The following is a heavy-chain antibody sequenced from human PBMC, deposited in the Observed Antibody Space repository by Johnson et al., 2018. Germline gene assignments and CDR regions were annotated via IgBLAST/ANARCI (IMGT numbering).Heavy chain of an antibody. CDR2: IDDSGST. D-gene: IGHD3-22*01. V-gene: IGHV4-31*03. Sequence: QVQLQESGPGLVKPSQTLSLICTVSGISIRSGGYYWSWIRQHPGKGLEWIGYIDDSGSTYYNPSLMSRVTISLDRSMNQFSLRPTSVTAADTAVYYCARDGGYSPHFDYWGQGTLVTVSS. J-gene: IGHJ4*02. CDR3: ARDGGYSPHFDY. CDR1: GISIRSGGYY.